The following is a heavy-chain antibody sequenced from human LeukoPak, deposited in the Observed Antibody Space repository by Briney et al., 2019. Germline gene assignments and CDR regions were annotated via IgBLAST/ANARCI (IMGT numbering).Heavy chain of an antibody. CDR1: GGSIGSYY. CDR3: ARHTGDYYDSSGWIDY. Sequence: SETLSLTCTVSGGSIGSYYWSWIRQPPGKGLEWIGYIYYSGSTNYNPFLKSRVTISVDTSKNQFSLKLSSVTAADTAVYYCARHTGDYYDSSGWIDYWGQGTLVTVSS. J-gene: IGHJ4*02. CDR2: IYYSGST. V-gene: IGHV4-59*08. D-gene: IGHD3-22*01.